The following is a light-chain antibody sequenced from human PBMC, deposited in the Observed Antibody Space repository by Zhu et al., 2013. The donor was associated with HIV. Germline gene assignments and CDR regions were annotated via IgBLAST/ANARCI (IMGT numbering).Light chain of an antibody. J-gene: IGKJ4*01. V-gene: IGKV3-20*01. CDR2: DAS. Sequence: EIVLTQSPGTLSLSPGERATLSCRASQSVSSNSLAWYQQKPGQAPRLLIYDASSRATGIPDRFSGGGSGTEFTLTISSLQSEDFAVYYCQQYHNWPPLTFGGGTKVEIK. CDR3: QQYHNWPPLT. CDR1: QSVSSNS.